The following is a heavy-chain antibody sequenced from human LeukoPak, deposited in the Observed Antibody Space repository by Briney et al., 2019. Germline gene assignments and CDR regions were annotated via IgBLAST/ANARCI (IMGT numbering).Heavy chain of an antibody. D-gene: IGHD3-16*02. V-gene: IGHV3-21*01. CDR1: GFTFSSYS. Sequence: PGGSLRLSCAASGFTFSSYSMNWVRQAPGKGLEWVSSISRSSSYIYYADSVKGRFTISRDNAKNSLYLQMNSLRAEETAVYYCARDIDYYDYVWGRYREIDYWGEGTLVTVSS. CDR3: ARDIDYYDYVWGRYREIDY. CDR2: ISRSSSYI. J-gene: IGHJ4*02.